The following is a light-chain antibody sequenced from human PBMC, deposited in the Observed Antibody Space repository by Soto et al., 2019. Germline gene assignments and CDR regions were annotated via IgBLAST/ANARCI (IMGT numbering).Light chain of an antibody. V-gene: IGKV3-20*01. CDR2: GAS. CDR1: QTVSSNY. J-gene: IGKJ5*01. CDR3: QQDTGPPTT. Sequence: DILLTESPDTLSLSPGEIATLSCRASQTVSSNYLAWCQQRPGQAPRLLIYGASTRAAGIPDRFSGSGSGTDFTLTITRLEPEDSAVYFCQQDTGPPTTFGQGTRLEIK.